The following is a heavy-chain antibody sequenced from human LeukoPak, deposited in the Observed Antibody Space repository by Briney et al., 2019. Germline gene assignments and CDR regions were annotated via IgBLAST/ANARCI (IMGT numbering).Heavy chain of an antibody. J-gene: IGHJ4*02. CDR2: IYYSGST. V-gene: IGHV4-39*01. CDR1: GDSISSGDYY. Sequence: SQTLSLTCTVSGDSISSGDYYWSWIRQPPGKGLEWIGSIYYSGSTYYNPSLKSRVTISVDTSKNQFSLKLSSVTAADTAVYYCASNTDSSGYYWSLFDYWGQGTLVTVSS. CDR3: ASNTDSSGYYWSLFDY. D-gene: IGHD3-22*01.